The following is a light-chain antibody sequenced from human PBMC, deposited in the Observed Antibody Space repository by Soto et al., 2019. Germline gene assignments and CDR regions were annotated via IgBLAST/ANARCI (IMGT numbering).Light chain of an antibody. V-gene: IGKV1-39*01. J-gene: IGKJ1*01. CDR1: QSVFKY. CDR3: QQSYVSPWT. Sequence: DIQMTQSPSSLSASVGDRVTISCRSSQSVFKYLNWYQQRPGKAPNLLVYEATSLETGVSSRFSGSGSGKEFTLTISSLQPEDVATYYCQQSYVSPWTFGQGTKVEI. CDR2: EAT.